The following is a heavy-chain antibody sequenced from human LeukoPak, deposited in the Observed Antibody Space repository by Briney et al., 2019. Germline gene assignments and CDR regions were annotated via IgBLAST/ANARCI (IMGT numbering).Heavy chain of an antibody. V-gene: IGHV3-7*01. CDR1: GFTFSSYW. J-gene: IGHJ1*01. CDR2: IKQDGSEK. Sequence: GGSLRLSCAASGFTFSSYWMSWVRQAPGKGLEWVANIKQDGSEKYYVDSVKGRFTISRDNAKNSLYLQMNSLRAEDTAVYYCARRYCRGGSCYIRHWGQGTLVTVSS. CDR3: ARRYCRGGSCYIRH. D-gene: IGHD2-15*01.